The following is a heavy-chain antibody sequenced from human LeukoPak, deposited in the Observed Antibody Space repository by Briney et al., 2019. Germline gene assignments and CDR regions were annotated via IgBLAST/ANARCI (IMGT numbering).Heavy chain of an antibody. CDR1: GFTFSSYS. CDR2: ISPSRSYI. J-gene: IGHJ4*02. Sequence: GGSLRLSCAVSGFTFSSYSMNWVRHAPGKGREWVSSISPSRSYIHYADSMKGRFTISRDNARTSLYLQMNSLREGDTAVYYCAREGTNFDSSGPDYWGQGTLVTVSS. CDR3: AREGTNFDSSGPDY. V-gene: IGHV3-21*01. D-gene: IGHD3-22*01.